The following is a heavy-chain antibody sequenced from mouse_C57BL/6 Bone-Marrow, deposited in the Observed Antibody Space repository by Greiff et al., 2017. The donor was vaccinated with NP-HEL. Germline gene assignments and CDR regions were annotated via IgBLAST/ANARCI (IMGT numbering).Heavy chain of an antibody. D-gene: IGHD1-1*01. Sequence: VQLKESGPELVKPGASVKMSCKASGYTFTDYNMHWVKQSHGKSLEWIGYINPNNGGTSYNQKFKGKATLTVNKSSSTAYMELRSLTSEDSAVYYCAHITTVVATPGYFDVWGTGTTVTVSS. CDR2: INPNNGGT. V-gene: IGHV1-22*01. J-gene: IGHJ1*03. CDR3: AHITTVVATPGYFDV. CDR1: GYTFTDYN.